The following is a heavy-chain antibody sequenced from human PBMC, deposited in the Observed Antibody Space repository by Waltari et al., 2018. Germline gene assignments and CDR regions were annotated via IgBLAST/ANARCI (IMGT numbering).Heavy chain of an antibody. CDR3: ARLDPNGFDDS. V-gene: IGHV4-39*01. Sequence: QLQLQESGPGLVTPSETLSLTCFVSGDSMNRRIYSWGWIRQSPGRGLEWVGQMYITGLSEYNPSLRSRVSISIDRSKSQFSLTLTSLTAADTAVYHCARLDPNGFDDSWGQGTLVTVST. CDR1: GDSMNRRIYS. CDR2: MYITGLS. D-gene: IGHD2-8*01. J-gene: IGHJ4*02.